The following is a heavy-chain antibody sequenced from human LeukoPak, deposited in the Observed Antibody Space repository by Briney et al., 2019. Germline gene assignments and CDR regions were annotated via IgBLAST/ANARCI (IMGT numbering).Heavy chain of an antibody. CDR2: ILPDGSDK. CDR3: ARGVLITMIKYYYYGMDV. Sequence: SGGSLRLSCAASGFTFSRNGMHWVRQAPGKGREWVAVILPDGSDKYYADSVTGRFTISRDNSKNTLYLQMNSLRAEDTAVYYCARGVLITMIKYYYYGMDVWGQGTTVTVSS. D-gene: IGHD3-22*01. CDR1: GFTFSRNG. V-gene: IGHV3-33*01. J-gene: IGHJ6*02.